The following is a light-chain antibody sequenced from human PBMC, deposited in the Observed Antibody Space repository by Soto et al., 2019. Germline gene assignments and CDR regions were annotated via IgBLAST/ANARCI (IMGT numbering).Light chain of an antibody. CDR3: QQFNSYPLT. CDR2: AAS. Sequence: AIQLTQSPSSLSASVGDRVTITCRASQGISSALAWYQQKPGKAPKLLIYAASSLESGIPSRFSGSGSGTDFTPTISSLQPEDFATYYCQQFNSYPLTFGQGTKVEIK. J-gene: IGKJ1*01. CDR1: QGISSA. V-gene: IGKV1-13*02.